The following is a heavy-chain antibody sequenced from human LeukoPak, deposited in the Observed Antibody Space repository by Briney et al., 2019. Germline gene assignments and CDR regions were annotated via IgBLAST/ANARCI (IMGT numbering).Heavy chain of an antibody. V-gene: IGHV3-7*03. J-gene: IGHJ4*02. CDR1: GFNFYNFW. CDR2: IKQDGSET. Sequence: GGSLRLSCAASGFNFYNFWMTWVRQAPGKGLEWVANIKQDGSETYYADSVKGRFTISRDNAKNSLYLQMNSLRAEDTAVYYCAKRIQSAMATGYWGQGTLVTVSS. D-gene: IGHD5-18*01. CDR3: AKRIQSAMATGY.